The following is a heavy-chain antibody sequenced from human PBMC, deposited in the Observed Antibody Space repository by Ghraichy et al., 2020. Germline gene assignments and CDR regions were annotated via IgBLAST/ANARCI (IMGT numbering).Heavy chain of an antibody. J-gene: IGHJ5*02. V-gene: IGHV4-39*01. CDR2: VYYSGNT. CDR3: ARRTAARGRALWFDP. Sequence: SETLSLTCTVSGGSISSSRYYWAWIRQPPGKGLEWIGSVYYSGNTYDNPSLKSRVTMSADMSKNQFSLKMISVTAADTAVYYCARRTAARGRALWFDPWGQGTLVIVSS. CDR1: GGSISSSRYY. D-gene: IGHD6-6*01.